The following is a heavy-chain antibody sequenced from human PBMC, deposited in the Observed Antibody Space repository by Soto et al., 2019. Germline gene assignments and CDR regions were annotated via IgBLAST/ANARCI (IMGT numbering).Heavy chain of an antibody. Sequence: ASVKVSCKASGGTFSSHAISWVRQAPGRGLEWMGGIIPIFGTTNYAQNFRARVTLTADESTSTAYMELSSLTSEDTAVYYCGSVGYCSSTNCLFYYYHYGMDVWGQGTTVTVS. CDR3: GSVGYCSSTNCLFYYYHYGMDV. D-gene: IGHD2-2*03. CDR1: GGTFSSHA. V-gene: IGHV1-69*13. CDR2: IIPIFGTT. J-gene: IGHJ6*02.